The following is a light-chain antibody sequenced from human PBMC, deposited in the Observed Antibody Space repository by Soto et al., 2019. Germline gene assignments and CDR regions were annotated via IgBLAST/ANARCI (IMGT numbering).Light chain of an antibody. CDR2: SAS. CDR1: QGISKW. CDR3: QQASSFPWT. V-gene: IGKV1-12*01. Sequence: DIQMTQSPSSVSASVGDRVTITCRASQGISKWLAWYQQKPGKGPNLLIYSASTLQRGVPSRFSGSGSGTDFTLTISSLQPEDSGTYYCQQASSFPWTFGQGTKVDIK. J-gene: IGKJ1*01.